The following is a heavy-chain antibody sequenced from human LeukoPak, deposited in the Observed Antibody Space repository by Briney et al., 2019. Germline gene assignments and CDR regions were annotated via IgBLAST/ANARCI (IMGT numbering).Heavy chain of an antibody. V-gene: IGHV4-39*01. D-gene: IGHD3-22*01. CDR2: IYYSGST. CDR1: GGSISNYY. Sequence: SETLSITCTVSGGSISNYYWGWIRQPPGKGLEWIGSIYYSGSTYYNPSLKSRVTISVDTSKNQFSLKLSSVTAADTAVYYCARNYGDSGYPRFLDLWGRGTLVTVSS. CDR3: ARNYGDSGYPRFLDL. J-gene: IGHJ2*01.